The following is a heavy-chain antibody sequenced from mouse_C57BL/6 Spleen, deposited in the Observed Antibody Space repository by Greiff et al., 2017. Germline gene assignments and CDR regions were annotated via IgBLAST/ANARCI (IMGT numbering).Heavy chain of an antibody. D-gene: IGHD2-2*01. Sequence: EVQLQQSGPELVKPGASVKISCKASGYTFTDYYMNWVKQSHGKSLEWIGDINPNNGGTSYNQKFKGKATLTVDKSSSTAYMGLRSLTSEDSAVYYCARYCYGYPYFGGWGQGATLT. CDR3: ARYCYGYPYFGG. CDR1: GYTFTDYY. J-gene: IGHJ2*01. CDR2: INPNNGGT. V-gene: IGHV1-26*01.